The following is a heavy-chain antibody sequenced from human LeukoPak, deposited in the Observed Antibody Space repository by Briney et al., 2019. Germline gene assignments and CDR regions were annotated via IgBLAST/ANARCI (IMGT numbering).Heavy chain of an antibody. CDR2: TKSKTDGGTT. CDR3: TTPNHDILTGYYNY. CDR1: GFTFNNAW. Sequence: GGSLRLSCAASGFTFNNAWMSWVRQAPGKGLEWVGRTKSKTDGGTTDYAAPVKGRFTISRDDSKNTLYLQMNSLKTEGTAVYYCTTPNHDILTGYYNYWGQGTLVTVSS. V-gene: IGHV3-15*01. D-gene: IGHD3-9*01. J-gene: IGHJ4*02.